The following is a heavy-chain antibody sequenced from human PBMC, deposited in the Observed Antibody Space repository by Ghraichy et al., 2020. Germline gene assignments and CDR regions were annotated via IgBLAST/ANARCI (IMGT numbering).Heavy chain of an antibody. CDR1: GGSISSYY. J-gene: IGHJ4*02. Sequence: SETLSLTCTVSGGSISSYYWSWIRQPPGKGLEWIGYIYYSGSTNYNPSLKSRVTISVDTSKNQFSLKLSSVTAADTAVYYCARAAPLSSRGGFDYWGQGTLVTVSS. D-gene: IGHD2/OR15-2a*01. V-gene: IGHV4-59*01. CDR3: ARAAPLSSRGGFDY. CDR2: IYYSGST.